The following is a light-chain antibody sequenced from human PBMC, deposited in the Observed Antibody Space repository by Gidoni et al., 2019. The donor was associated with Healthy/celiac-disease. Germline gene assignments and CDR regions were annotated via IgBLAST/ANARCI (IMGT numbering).Light chain of an antibody. J-gene: IGLJ2*01. CDR1: SSNIGAGYD. CDR2: GNS. Sequence: PGQRVTISCTGSSSNIGAGYDVHWYQQLPGTAPKLLIYGNSNRPSGVPDRFSGSKSGTSASLAITGLQAEDEADYYCQSYDSSLSGSVFGGGTKLTVL. CDR3: QSYDSSLSGSV. V-gene: IGLV1-40*01.